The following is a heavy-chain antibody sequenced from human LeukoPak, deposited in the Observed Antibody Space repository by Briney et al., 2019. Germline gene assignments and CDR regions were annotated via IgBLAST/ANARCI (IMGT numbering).Heavy chain of an antibody. Sequence: PGGSLRLSCSASGFTFSSYAMHWVRQAPGKGLEYVSAISSNVGRTYYADSVKGRFTISRDNSKNTLYLQMSSLRAEDTAVYYCVKCRRTPGTTGGYFDYWGQGTLVTVSS. CDR3: VKCRRTPGTTGGYFDY. V-gene: IGHV3-64D*06. CDR2: ISSNVGRT. D-gene: IGHD1-1*01. CDR1: GFTFSSYA. J-gene: IGHJ4*02.